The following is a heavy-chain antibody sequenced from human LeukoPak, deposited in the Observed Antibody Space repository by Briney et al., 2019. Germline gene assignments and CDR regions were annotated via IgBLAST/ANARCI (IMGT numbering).Heavy chain of an antibody. J-gene: IGHJ4*02. CDR2: TYYRSKWYK. Sequence: KTSQTLSLTCVISGDNVSNNSTAWNWIRQSPSGGLEWLGRTYYRSKWYKEYAESMDGRITINPDTSKNQFSLQLSSVTPEDTAVYYCTRGPGGFDYWGQGDLVTVSS. D-gene: IGHD1-14*01. CDR1: GDNVSNNSTA. CDR3: TRGPGGFDY. V-gene: IGHV6-1*01.